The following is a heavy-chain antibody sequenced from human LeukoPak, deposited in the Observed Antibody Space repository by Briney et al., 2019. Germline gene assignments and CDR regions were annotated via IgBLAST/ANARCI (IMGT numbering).Heavy chain of an antibody. CDR1: GFTVSSNY. Sequence: PGGSLRLSCAASGFTVSSNYMSWVRHAPGKGLEWVSVIYSGGSTYYADSVKGRFTISRDNSKNTLYLQMNSLRAEDTAVYYCARDDLLWFGELWGQGTLVTVSS. CDR2: IYSGGST. V-gene: IGHV3-66*01. D-gene: IGHD3-10*01. J-gene: IGHJ4*02. CDR3: ARDDLLWFGEL.